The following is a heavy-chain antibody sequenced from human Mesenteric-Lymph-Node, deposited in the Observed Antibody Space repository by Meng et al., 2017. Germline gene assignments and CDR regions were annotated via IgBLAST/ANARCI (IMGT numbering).Heavy chain of an antibody. CDR2: ISPTGGSI. J-gene: IGHJ5*02. CDR1: GFTFSDYF. V-gene: IGHV3-11*04. D-gene: IGHD2/OR15-2a*01. CDR3: ARDHGFLNWFDP. Sequence: QVRLVGSGGGLVVTGGSLRLSCAASGFTFSDYFMTWIRQAPGKGLEWVSSISPTGGSIYYADSLRGRFSISRDNAKNSLYLQMNSLRVEDTAVYYCARDHGFLNWFDPWGQGTLVTVSS.